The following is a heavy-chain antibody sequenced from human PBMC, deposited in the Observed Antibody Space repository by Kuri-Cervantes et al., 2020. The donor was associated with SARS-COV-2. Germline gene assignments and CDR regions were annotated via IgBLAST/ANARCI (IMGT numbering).Heavy chain of an antibody. Sequence: ASVKVSCKVSGYFLAESSIHWVRQAPGRGLEWMGRFDPDDAETNYAQDFRGRVTMTEDTSTDTAYMELRSLRSEDTAVYYCARDLAWGGYYMDVWGKGTTVTVSS. D-gene: IGHD7-27*01. CDR2: FDPDDAET. V-gene: IGHV1-24*01. CDR1: GYFLAESS. J-gene: IGHJ6*03. CDR3: ARDLAWGGYYMDV.